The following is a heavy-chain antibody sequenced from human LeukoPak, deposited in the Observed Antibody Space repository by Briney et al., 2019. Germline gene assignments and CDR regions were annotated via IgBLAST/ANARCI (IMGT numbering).Heavy chain of an antibody. CDR1: GFTFSTYS. D-gene: IGHD4-17*01. CDR3: ASLYGDQSQYYYYYEIDV. V-gene: IGHV3-48*04. J-gene: IGHJ6*02. Sequence: GGSLRLSCAASGFTFSTYSMNWVRQAPGKGLQWVSYISSSGSKIYYADSVKGRFTISRDNAKNSLYLQMNSLRTEDTAVYYCASLYGDQSQYYYYYEIDVWGQGTTVTVSS. CDR2: ISSSGSKI.